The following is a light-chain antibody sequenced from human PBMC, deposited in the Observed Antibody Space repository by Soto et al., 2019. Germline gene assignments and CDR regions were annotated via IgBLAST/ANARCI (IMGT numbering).Light chain of an antibody. J-gene: IGLJ1*01. CDR2: DVN. V-gene: IGLV2-18*02. Sequence: QSALTQPPSVSGSPGQSVTISCTGTSSDIGAYNRVSWYQQSPGAAPKLMICDVNNRPSGVPERFSGSKSGNTASLTIFGLQAEDEADYYCNSFTNSDTYVFGTGTKLTVL. CDR1: SSDIGAYNR. CDR3: NSFTNSDTYV.